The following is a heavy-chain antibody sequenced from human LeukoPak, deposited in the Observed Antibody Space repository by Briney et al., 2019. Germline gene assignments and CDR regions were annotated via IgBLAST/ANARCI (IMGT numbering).Heavy chain of an antibody. V-gene: IGHV4-34*01. CDR2: INHSGST. Sequence: SETLSLTCAVYGGSFSGYYWSWIRQPPGKGLEWIGEINHSGSTNYNPSLKSRVTISVDTSKNQFSLKLSSVTAADTAVYYCAKDLSVAGPGDAFDIWGQGTMVTVSS. CDR1: GGSFSGYY. CDR3: AKDLSVAGPGDAFDI. D-gene: IGHD6-19*01. J-gene: IGHJ3*02.